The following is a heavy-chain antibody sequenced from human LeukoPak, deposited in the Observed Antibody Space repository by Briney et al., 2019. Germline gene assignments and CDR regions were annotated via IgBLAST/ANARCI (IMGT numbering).Heavy chain of an antibody. V-gene: IGHV4-34*01. J-gene: IGHJ4*02. D-gene: IGHD3-16*02. Sequence: PSETLSLTCAVYGGSFSGYYWSWIRQPPGKWLEWIGEINHSGSTNYNPSLKSRVTISVDTSKNQFSLKLSSVTAADTAVYYCARASPVWGSYRYHDYWGQGTLVTVSS. CDR1: GGSFSGYY. CDR2: INHSGST. CDR3: ARASPVWGSYRYHDY.